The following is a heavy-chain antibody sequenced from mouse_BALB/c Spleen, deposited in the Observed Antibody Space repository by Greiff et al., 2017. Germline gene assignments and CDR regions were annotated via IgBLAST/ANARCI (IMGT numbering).Heavy chain of an antibody. V-gene: IGHV1-69*01. CDR1: GYTFTDYW. Sequence: QVQLQQPGAELVMPGASVEMSCKASGYTFTDYWMHWVKQRPGQGLEWIGAIDTSDSYTSYNQKFKGKATLTVDESSSTAYMQLSSLTSEDSAVYYCALTGTDYYAMDYWGQGTSVTVSS. D-gene: IGHD4-1*01. CDR3: ALTGTDYYAMDY. J-gene: IGHJ4*01. CDR2: IDTSDSYT.